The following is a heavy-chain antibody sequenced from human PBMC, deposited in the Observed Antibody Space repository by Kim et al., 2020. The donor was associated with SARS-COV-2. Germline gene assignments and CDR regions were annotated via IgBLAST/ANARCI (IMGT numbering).Heavy chain of an antibody. CDR1: GFTFTSYS. CDR2: ISSSSSYI. V-gene: IGHV3-21*01. CDR3: ARVVVEDAILFPFDI. Sequence: GGSLRLSCAASGFTFTSYSMIWVRQAPGKGLEWVASISSSSSYIYYTDSVKGRFTISRDNAKNSLYLQMNSLRAEDTAVYYCARVVVEDAILFPFDIWGQGAMVTVSS. D-gene: IGHD2-15*01. J-gene: IGHJ3*02.